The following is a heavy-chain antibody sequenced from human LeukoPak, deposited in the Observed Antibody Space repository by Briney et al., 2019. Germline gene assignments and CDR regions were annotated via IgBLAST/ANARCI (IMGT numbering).Heavy chain of an antibody. V-gene: IGHV3-48*01. CDR2: ISSSSSTI. CDR3: VRGSKDAFDI. Sequence: GGSLRLSCAASRFTFSSYSMNWVRQAPGKGLEWVSYISSSSSTIYYADSVKGRFTISRDNAKNSLYLQINSLRAEDTAVYYCVRGSKDAFDIWGQGTMVTVSS. D-gene: IGHD6-6*01. J-gene: IGHJ3*02. CDR1: RFTFSSYS.